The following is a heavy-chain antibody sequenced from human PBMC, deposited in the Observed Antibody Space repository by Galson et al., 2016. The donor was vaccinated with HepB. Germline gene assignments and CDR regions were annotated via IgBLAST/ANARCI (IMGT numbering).Heavy chain of an antibody. CDR2: LFHTGST. J-gene: IGHJ5*02. CDR3: ASSLAPVGWFDP. CDR1: GDSISNYY. Sequence: SETLSLTCTVSGDSISNYYWSWIRQPPGKGLEWIGYLFHTGSTSYNPALKSRVTLSVDMSKNQLSLRLHSVTAADTAVYNCASSLAPVGWFDPWGQGALVTVSS. D-gene: IGHD3-16*02. V-gene: IGHV4-59*01.